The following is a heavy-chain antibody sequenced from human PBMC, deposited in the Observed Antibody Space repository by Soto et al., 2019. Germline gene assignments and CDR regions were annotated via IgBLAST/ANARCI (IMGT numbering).Heavy chain of an antibody. CDR1: GGSFRNNG. D-gene: IGHD3-16*01. CDR3: ARMRGMLLGSFDV. V-gene: IGHV1-69*06. J-gene: IGHJ3*01. Sequence: QEKLVQTGAEVKTPGSSVKVSCKISGGSFRNNGFSWVRHAPGQGREWMGQILPVYDTIKYARKFEGRVTITADKSTTTIHMELETVRSDATAVYYCARMRGMLLGSFDVWAQGTTVSVSS. CDR2: ILPVYDTI.